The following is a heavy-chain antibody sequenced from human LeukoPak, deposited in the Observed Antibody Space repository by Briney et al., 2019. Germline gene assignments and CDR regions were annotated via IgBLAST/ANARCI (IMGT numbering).Heavy chain of an antibody. V-gene: IGHV3-21*05. D-gene: IGHD2-21*01. J-gene: IGHJ4*02. CDR1: GFTFSSYS. CDR2: ISSSGDYT. CDR3: ARAAVTLELLSERYYFDY. Sequence: PGGSLRLSCAASGFTFSSYSMNWVRQAPGKGPEWLSDISSSGDYTDYADSVKGRFTISRDNTKNSLYLQMTSLRAEDTAVYYCARAAVTLELLSERYYFDYWGQGVLVTVSS.